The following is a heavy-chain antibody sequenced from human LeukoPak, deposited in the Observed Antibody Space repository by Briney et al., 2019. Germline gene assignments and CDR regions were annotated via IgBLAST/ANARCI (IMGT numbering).Heavy chain of an antibody. J-gene: IGHJ4*02. Sequence: GGSLRLSCAASGFTFSSYTMHWVCQAPGKGLEYVSGIRSDGGRTYYANSVKGRFTISRGNSKNTLYLQMNSLRAEDTAVYYCARAYCSGGSCYSGYFDYWGQGTLVTVSS. CDR2: IRSDGGRT. CDR3: ARAYCSGGSCYSGYFDY. V-gene: IGHV3-64*01. D-gene: IGHD2-15*01. CDR1: GFTFSSYT.